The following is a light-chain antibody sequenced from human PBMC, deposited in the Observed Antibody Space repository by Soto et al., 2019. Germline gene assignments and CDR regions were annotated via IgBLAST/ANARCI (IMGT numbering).Light chain of an antibody. CDR1: QSVSSSY. J-gene: IGKJ1*01. CDR3: QQYGSSRWT. V-gene: IGKV3-20*01. Sequence: EIVLTQSPGTLSLSPGERATLSCRASQSVSSSYLAWYQQNRGQAPRLLIYGASSRAPGIPDRFGGSGSGTDFTLTISRLEPEDFAVYYCQQYGSSRWTFGQGNTVAIK. CDR2: GAS.